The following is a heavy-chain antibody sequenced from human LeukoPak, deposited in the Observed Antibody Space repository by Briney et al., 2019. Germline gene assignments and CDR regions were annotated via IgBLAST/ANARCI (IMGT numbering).Heavy chain of an antibody. V-gene: IGHV3-23*01. CDR1: GFTFSSYA. CDR2: ISGSGGST. D-gene: IGHD5-18*01. J-gene: IGHJ4*02. CDR3: ATGDTAMVTPSFDY. Sequence: GGSLRLSCAASGFTFSSYAMSWVRQAPGKGLEWVSGISGSGGSTYYADSVKGRFTISRDNSKNTLYLQMNSLRAEDTAVYYCATGDTAMVTPSFDYWGQGTLVTVSS.